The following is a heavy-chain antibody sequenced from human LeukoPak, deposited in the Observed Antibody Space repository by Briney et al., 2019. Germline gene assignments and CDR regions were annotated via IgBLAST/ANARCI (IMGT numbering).Heavy chain of an antibody. V-gene: IGHV3-21*01. J-gene: IGHJ4*02. CDR1: GFTFSSYT. Sequence: PGGSLRLSCAASGFTFSSYTMNWVRQAPGKGLEWVSSLSGSSDYIYYADSVKGRFTISRDNAKNSLYLQMNSLGAEDTAVYYCARDPRLITLVRGANLYYFDYWGQGTLVTVSS. CDR3: ARDPRLITLVRGANLYYFDY. CDR2: LSGSSDYI. D-gene: IGHD3-10*01.